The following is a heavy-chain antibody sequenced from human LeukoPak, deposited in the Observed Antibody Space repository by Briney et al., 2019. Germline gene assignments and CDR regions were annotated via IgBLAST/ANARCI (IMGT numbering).Heavy chain of an antibody. J-gene: IGHJ5*02. Sequence: ASVKVSCKASGYTFTGYYMHWVRQAPGQGLEWMGWINPNSGGTNYGQKFQGRVTMTRDTSISTAYMELSRLRSDDTAVYYCARDWSDIVVVVAATGWFDPWGRGTLVTVSS. CDR2: INPNSGGT. CDR3: ARDWSDIVVVVAATGWFDP. V-gene: IGHV1-2*02. D-gene: IGHD2-15*01. CDR1: GYTFTGYY.